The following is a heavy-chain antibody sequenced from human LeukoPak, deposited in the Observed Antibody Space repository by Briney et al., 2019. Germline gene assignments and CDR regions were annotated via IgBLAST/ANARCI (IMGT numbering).Heavy chain of an antibody. CDR1: GFTFDDYA. V-gene: IGHV3-9*01. Sequence: PGGSLRLSCAASGFTFDDYAMHWVRQAPGKGLEWVSGISWNSGSIGFADSVKGRFTISRDNAKNSLYLQMNSLRAEDTALYYCAKANYGDPQYYYYGMDVWGQGTTVTVSS. CDR3: AKANYGDPQYYYYGMDV. D-gene: IGHD4-17*01. CDR2: ISWNSGSI. J-gene: IGHJ6*02.